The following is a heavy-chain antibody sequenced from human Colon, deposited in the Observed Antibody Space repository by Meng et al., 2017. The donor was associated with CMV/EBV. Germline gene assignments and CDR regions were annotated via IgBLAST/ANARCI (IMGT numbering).Heavy chain of an antibody. Sequence: GESLKISCVGSGFSFRNYAMGWVRQAPGKGLEWVANIKQDGSETNYADSVKGRFTISRDNTKNSLYLQMNSLRAEDTAVYYCARDPWGYYRGQGTLVTVSS. J-gene: IGHJ4*02. V-gene: IGHV3-7*01. D-gene: IGHD3-16*01. CDR3: ARDPWGYY. CDR2: IKQDGSET. CDR1: GFSFRNYA.